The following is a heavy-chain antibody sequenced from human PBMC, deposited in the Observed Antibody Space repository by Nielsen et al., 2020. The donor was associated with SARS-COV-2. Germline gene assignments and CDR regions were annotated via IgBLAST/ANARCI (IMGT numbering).Heavy chain of an antibody. J-gene: IGHJ6*03. CDR1: GFSFNTYS. D-gene: IGHD1-26*01. CDR2: INSRATTL. CDR3: AREGLGSTYYMDV. V-gene: IGHV3-48*04. Sequence: GSLRLSCSASGFSFNTYSMNWVRQAPGRGLEWISHINSRATTLYYADSVKGRFVVSRDNVRSSLFLQMNSLRGEDTAVYYCAREGLGSTYYMDVWGEGTTVSVSS.